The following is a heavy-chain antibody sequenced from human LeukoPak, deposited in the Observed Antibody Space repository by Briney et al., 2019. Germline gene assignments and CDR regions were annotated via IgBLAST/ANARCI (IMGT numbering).Heavy chain of an antibody. CDR1: GFTFSSYG. Sequence: GGSLRLSCAASGFTFSSYGMHWGRQAPGKGLEWVAFIRYDGSNKYYADSVKGRFTISRDNSKNTLYLQMNSLRAEDTAVYYCAKDFNKIVGATFDYWGQGTLVTVSS. J-gene: IGHJ4*02. CDR2: IRYDGSNK. CDR3: AKDFNKIVGATFDY. D-gene: IGHD1-26*01. V-gene: IGHV3-30*02.